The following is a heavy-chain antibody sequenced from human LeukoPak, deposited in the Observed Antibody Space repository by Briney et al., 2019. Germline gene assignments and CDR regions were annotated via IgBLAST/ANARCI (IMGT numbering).Heavy chain of an antibody. D-gene: IGHD6-13*01. CDR3: AREGTHRNTWYHWFDP. Sequence: SETLSLTCAVSGGSISSNSYYWAWIRQPPGKGLEWIGSIYHIGNSYYNPSLKSRVTMSLDTSKNQFSLKLSSVTAADTAVYYCAREGTHRNTWYHWFDPWGQGTLVTVSS. CDR2: IYHIGNS. V-gene: IGHV4-39*07. CDR1: GGSISSNSYY. J-gene: IGHJ5*02.